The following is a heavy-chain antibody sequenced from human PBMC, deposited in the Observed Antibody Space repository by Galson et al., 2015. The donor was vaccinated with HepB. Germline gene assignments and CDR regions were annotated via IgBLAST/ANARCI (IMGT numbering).Heavy chain of an antibody. V-gene: IGHV5-10-1*01. CDR1: GYSFTNYW. CDR3: ARHPSANSSGWYRFDY. D-gene: IGHD6-19*01. CDR2: IDPSDSYT. J-gene: IGHJ4*02. Sequence: QSGAEVKKPGESLRISCKGSGYSFTNYWISWVRQMPGKGLEWMGRIDPSDSYTNYSPSFQGHVTISADKSISTAYLQWSSLKASDTAMYYCARHPSANSSGWYRFDYWGQGTLVTASS.